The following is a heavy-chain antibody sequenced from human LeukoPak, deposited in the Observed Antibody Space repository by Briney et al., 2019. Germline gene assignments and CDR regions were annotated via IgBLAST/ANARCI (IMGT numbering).Heavy chain of an antibody. CDR2: IYYSGST. CDR3: ARSGYSYAPIYYFDY. CDR1: GGSISSYY. Sequence: SETLSLTCTVSGGSISSYYWSWILQPPGPGLEWIGYIYYSGSTNYNPSLKSRVTISVDTSKNQFSLKLSSVTAADTAVYYCARSGYSYAPIYYFDYWGQGTLVTVSS. V-gene: IGHV4-59*01. D-gene: IGHD5-18*01. J-gene: IGHJ4*02.